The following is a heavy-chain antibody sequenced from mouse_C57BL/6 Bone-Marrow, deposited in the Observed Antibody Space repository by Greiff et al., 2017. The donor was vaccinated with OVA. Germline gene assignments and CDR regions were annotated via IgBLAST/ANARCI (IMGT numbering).Heavy chain of an antibody. CDR1: GFTFSDFY. CDR2: SRNKANDYTT. Sequence: EVHLVESGGGLVQSGRSLRLSCATSGFTFSDFYMEWVRQAPGKGLEWIAASRNKANDYTTEYSASVKGRFIVSRDTSQSILYLQMNALRAEDTAIYYCARDDGYYSWFAYWGQGTLVTVSA. J-gene: IGHJ3*01. D-gene: IGHD2-3*01. CDR3: ARDDGYYSWFAY. V-gene: IGHV7-1*01.